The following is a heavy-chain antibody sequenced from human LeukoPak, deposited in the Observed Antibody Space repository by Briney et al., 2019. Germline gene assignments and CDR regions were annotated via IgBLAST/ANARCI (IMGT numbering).Heavy chain of an antibody. CDR1: GYTLTDYY. Sequence: ASVKVSCKASGYTLTDYYIHWMRQAPGQGLEWMGWINPNSGDTNLVQKFQGRVTMTRDTSTSTAYMELSSLRSDDTAVYYCARGLTTGFDFWGQGTLVTASS. CDR2: INPNSGDT. V-gene: IGHV1-2*02. D-gene: IGHD1-14*01. CDR3: ARGLTTGFDF. J-gene: IGHJ4*02.